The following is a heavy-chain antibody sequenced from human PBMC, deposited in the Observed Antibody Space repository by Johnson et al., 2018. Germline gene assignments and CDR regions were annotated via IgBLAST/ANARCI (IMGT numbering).Heavy chain of an antibody. CDR3: AKMKVSTTHYHYCMYV. CDR2: ISGSGGST. J-gene: IGHJ6*03. Sequence: VQLVESGGGLVQPGGSLRLSCAASGFTFISYAMSWVRQAPGKGLEWVSGISGSGGSTYYADSVTGRLTISRDNSKNQLYLQMNHRRAVDQAVYYGAKMKVSTTHYHYCMYVWGKGATVTVSS. D-gene: IGHD2-2*01. CDR1: GFTFISYA. V-gene: IGHV3-23*04.